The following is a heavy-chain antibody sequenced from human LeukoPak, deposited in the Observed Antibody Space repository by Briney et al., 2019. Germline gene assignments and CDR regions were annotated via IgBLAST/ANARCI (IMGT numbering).Heavy chain of an antibody. D-gene: IGHD3-10*01. V-gene: IGHV1-46*01. CDR1: GYTFTNYY. J-gene: IGHJ4*02. CDR3: ARGGSGSHYSPFDY. Sequence: GASVKVSCKASGYTFTNYYIHWVREAPGQGLEWTGIINPSSGSTSYAQKFQDRVTMTRDTSTSTLYLELSSLWSEDTAVYYCARGGSGSHYSPFDYWGQGTLVTVSS. CDR2: INPSSGST.